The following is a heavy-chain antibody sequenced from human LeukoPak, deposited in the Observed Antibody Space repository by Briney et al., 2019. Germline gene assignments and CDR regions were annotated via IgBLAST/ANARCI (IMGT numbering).Heavy chain of an antibody. CDR3: ARIYSGYDRFDY. V-gene: IGHV1-46*01. D-gene: IGHD5-12*01. Sequence: ASVKVSCKASGYTFTSYYMHWVRQAPGQGLECMGIINPSGGSTSYAQKFQGRVTMTRDTSTSTVYMELSSLRSEDTAVYYCARIYSGYDRFDYWGQGTLVTVSS. J-gene: IGHJ4*02. CDR2: INPSGGST. CDR1: GYTFTSYY.